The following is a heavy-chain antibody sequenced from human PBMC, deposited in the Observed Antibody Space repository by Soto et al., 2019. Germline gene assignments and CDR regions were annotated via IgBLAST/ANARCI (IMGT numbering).Heavy chain of an antibody. J-gene: IGHJ6*02. CDR2: ISSSSSYI. CDR1: GFTFSSYS. D-gene: IGHD6-13*01. Sequence: GGSLRLSCAASGFTFSSYSMNWVRQAPGKGLEWVASISSSSSYIYYADSVKGRFTISRDKAKNSLFLQMSSLRAEDSALYYCARHQGPAAGNYGMDAWGQGTTVTVSS. CDR3: ARHQGPAAGNYGMDA. V-gene: IGHV3-21*01.